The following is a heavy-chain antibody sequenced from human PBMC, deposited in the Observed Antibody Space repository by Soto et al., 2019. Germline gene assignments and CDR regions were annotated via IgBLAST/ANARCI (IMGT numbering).Heavy chain of an antibody. CDR3: ARSPSWDFDY. D-gene: IGHD3-16*01. V-gene: IGHV4-39*07. J-gene: IGHJ4*02. Sequence: PSDTLSLTCTVSGGSISSDSYYWGWIRQSPEKGLEWIASISYSGSTYYNPSLKSRVTISVDTSKNQFSLKLSSVTAADTAVYYCARSPSWDFDYWGQGTLVTVS. CDR1: GGSISSDSYY. CDR2: ISYSGST.